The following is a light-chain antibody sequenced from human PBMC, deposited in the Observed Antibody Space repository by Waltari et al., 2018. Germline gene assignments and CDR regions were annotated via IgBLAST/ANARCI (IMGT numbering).Light chain of an antibody. Sequence: DIQMTQSPSTLSASVGERVTLTCRASQSISSWLAWYQQKPGKAPKLLIYDASSLESGVPSRFSGSGSGTEFTLTISSLQPDDSATYWCQTYNNYGTFGQGTKVEI. J-gene: IGKJ1*01. CDR2: DAS. CDR3: QTYNNYGT. V-gene: IGKV1-5*01. CDR1: QSISSW.